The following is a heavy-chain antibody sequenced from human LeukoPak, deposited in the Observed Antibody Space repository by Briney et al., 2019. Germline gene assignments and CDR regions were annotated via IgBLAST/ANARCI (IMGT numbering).Heavy chain of an antibody. V-gene: IGHV3-30*03. CDR2: ITSDGNNK. Sequence: PGGSLRLSCAASGLTFSNHGMHWVRQAPGKGLEWVAMITSDGNNKYYADSVKDRFTISRDDSKNTLYLQMNSLRDEDTAVYYCARALASRTPFDYWGQGTLVTVSS. J-gene: IGHJ4*02. CDR1: GLTFSNHG. CDR3: ARALASRTPFDY. D-gene: IGHD2-15*01.